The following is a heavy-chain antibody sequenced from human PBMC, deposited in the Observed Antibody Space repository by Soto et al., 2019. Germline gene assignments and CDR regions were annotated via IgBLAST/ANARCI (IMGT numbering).Heavy chain of an antibody. Sequence: QVQLVESGGGVVQPGRSLRLSCAASGFTFSSYGMHWVRQAPGKGLEWVAVISYDGSNKYYADSVKGRFTISRDNSKNTLYLQRNSLRAEDTAVYYCAKIWGSYRYTGVNWFDPWGQGTLVTVSS. CDR2: ISYDGSNK. V-gene: IGHV3-30*18. D-gene: IGHD3-16*02. J-gene: IGHJ5*02. CDR1: GFTFSSYG. CDR3: AKIWGSYRYTGVNWFDP.